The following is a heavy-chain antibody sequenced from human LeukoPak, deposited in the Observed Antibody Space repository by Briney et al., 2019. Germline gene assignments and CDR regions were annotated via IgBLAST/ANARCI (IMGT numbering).Heavy chain of an antibody. CDR1: GFTFSSYT. D-gene: IGHD2-2*01. J-gene: IGHJ4*02. Sequence: PGGSLRLSCAASGFTFSSYTMNWVRQAPGKGLEWVSSIISSGSYIYYADSVKGRFTISRDNAKNSLYLQMNSLRAEDTAVYYCARDFGGYCSSSNCYLGHLDYWGQGTLVTASS. CDR3: ARDFGGYCSSSNCYLGHLDY. V-gene: IGHV3-21*03. CDR2: IISSGSYI.